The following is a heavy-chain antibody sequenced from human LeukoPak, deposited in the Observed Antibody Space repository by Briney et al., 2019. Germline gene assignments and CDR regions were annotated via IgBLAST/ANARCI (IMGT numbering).Heavy chain of an antibody. CDR2: IIPIFGTA. V-gene: IGHV1-69*13. CDR1: GGTFSSYA. D-gene: IGHD3-22*01. CDR3: ARDAYDSSGFITWSADY. Sequence: ASVKVSCKASGGTFSSYAISWVRQAPGQGLEWMGVIIPIFGTANYAQKFQGRVTITADESTSTAYMELSSLRSEDTAVYYCARDAYDSSGFITWSADYWGQGTLVTVSS. J-gene: IGHJ4*02.